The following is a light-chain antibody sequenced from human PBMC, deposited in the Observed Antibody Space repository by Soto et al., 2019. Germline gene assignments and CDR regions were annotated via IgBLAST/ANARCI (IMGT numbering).Light chain of an antibody. CDR1: QTISSW. V-gene: IGKV1-5*03. CDR3: QHHNSYSEA. Sequence: DIKMSHSPPTLSGSVGETVTITCGASQTISSWLVSYQQQPGKDPKLLIYKASTLKSGVPSRFSGSGSGTEFTLTISSLQPDDFATYYCQHHNSYSEAFGQGTKVDI. CDR2: KAS. J-gene: IGKJ1*01.